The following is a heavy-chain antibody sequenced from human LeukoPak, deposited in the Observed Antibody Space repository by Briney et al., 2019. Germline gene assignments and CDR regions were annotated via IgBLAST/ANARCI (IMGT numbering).Heavy chain of an antibody. D-gene: IGHD3-3*01. CDR3: ARVGRAYDFWDYLDY. CDR1: GFTFSNYA. J-gene: IGHJ4*02. Sequence: GGSLRLSCAASGFTFSNYAMHWVRQTPGKGLEWVTILSYDGSQTYYADSVKGRFTVSRDNSKNTLFLQMNGLRAEDTAVYYCARVGRAYDFWDYLDYWGQGTPVTVSS. CDR2: LSYDGSQT. V-gene: IGHV3-30*04.